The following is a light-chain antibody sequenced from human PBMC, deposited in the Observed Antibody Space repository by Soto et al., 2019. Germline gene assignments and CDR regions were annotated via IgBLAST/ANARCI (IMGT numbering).Light chain of an antibody. V-gene: IGLV2-14*01. CDR1: SSDVGAYIY. CDR2: EVT. CDR3: GLYTSSRSYV. J-gene: IGLJ1*01. Sequence: QSVLTQPASVSGSPGQSSTISCTGTSSDVGAYIYVSWYQHHPGKAPKVMIYEVTNRPSGVSDRFSGSKSGNTASLTISGIQAEDEADYYCGLYTSSRSYVLAAGTKGTVL.